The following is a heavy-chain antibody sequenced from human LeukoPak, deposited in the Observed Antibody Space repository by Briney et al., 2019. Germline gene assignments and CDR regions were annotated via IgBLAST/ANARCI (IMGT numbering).Heavy chain of an antibody. CDR3: ARVDDREIYNFRF. J-gene: IGHJ4*02. CDR1: GFLVSSNY. CDR2: IYSGTNT. D-gene: IGHD5-24*01. V-gene: IGHV3-53*01. Sequence: GGSLRLSCAASGFLVSSNYGSGVRQAPGKGVEWVSVIYSGTNTNYSDSVKGRFTISRDNSKNTLYLQMNSLRAEDTAIYYCARVDDREIYNFRFWGREPWSTVSS.